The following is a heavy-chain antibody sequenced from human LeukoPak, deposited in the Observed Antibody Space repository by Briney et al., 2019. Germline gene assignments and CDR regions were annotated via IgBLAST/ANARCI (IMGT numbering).Heavy chain of an antibody. Sequence: GGSLRLSCAASGFTFSSYGMHWVRQAPGKGLEWVAVISYDGSNKYYADSVKGRFTISRDNSKNTLYLQMNSLRAEDTAVYYCAKVSLFTYYYDSSGDQPPTYFDYWGQEPWSPSPQ. J-gene: IGHJ4*01. CDR3: AKVSLFTYYYDSSGDQPPTYFDY. D-gene: IGHD3-22*01. CDR2: ISYDGSNK. CDR1: GFTFSSYG. V-gene: IGHV3-30*18.